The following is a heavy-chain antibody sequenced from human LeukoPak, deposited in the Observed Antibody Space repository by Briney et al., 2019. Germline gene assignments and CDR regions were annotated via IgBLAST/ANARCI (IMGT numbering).Heavy chain of an antibody. CDR1: GFTFSNYW. Sequence: GGSLRLSCADSGFTFSNYWMHWVRQAPGKGLVWVSRINSDGRSTSYADSVKGRFTISRDNAQNTLYLQINSLRAEGTAVYYCARGIELWNDAFDIWGQGTMVTVSS. J-gene: IGHJ3*02. D-gene: IGHD5-18*01. CDR2: INSDGRST. CDR3: ARGIELWNDAFDI. V-gene: IGHV3-74*01.